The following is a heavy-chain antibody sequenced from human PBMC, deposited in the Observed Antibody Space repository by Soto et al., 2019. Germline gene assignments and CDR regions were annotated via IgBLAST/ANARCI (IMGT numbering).Heavy chain of an antibody. Sequence: GGSLRLSCAASGFTFSSYAMSWVRQAPGKGLEWVSAISGSGGSTYYADSVKGRFTISRDNSKNTLYLQMNSLRAEDTAVYYCAKSADCSSTSCYSHYYYMDVWGKGTTVTVSS. CDR3: AKSADCSSTSCYSHYYYMDV. CDR1: GFTFSSYA. CDR2: ISGSGGST. V-gene: IGHV3-23*01. J-gene: IGHJ6*03. D-gene: IGHD2-2*02.